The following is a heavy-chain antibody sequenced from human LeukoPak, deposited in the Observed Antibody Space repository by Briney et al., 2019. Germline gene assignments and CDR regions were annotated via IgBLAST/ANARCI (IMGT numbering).Heavy chain of an antibody. V-gene: IGHV3-23*01. CDR1: GFTFSSYA. J-gene: IGHJ4*02. Sequence: PGGSRRLACSASGFTFSSYAMSWVRQAPGKGLKWISAISGSGGSTYYADSVKGRFTISRDNSKNTLYLQMNSLRAEDTAVYYCAKDVEGTRHSSGRGASFDYWGQGTLVTVSS. CDR3: AKDVEGTRHSSGRGASFDY. CDR2: ISGSGGST. D-gene: IGHD6-19*01.